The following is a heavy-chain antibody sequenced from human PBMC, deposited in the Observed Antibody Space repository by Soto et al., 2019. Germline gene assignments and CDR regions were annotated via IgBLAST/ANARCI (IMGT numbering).Heavy chain of an antibody. CDR1: GFTFSSYG. Sequence: PGGSLRLSSAASGFTFSSYGMHWVRQAPGKGLEWVAVISYDGSNKYYADSVKGRFTISRDNSKNTLYLQMNSLRAEDTAVYYCAKDPTHYYDSSDNWFDPWGQGTLVTVSS. J-gene: IGHJ5*02. V-gene: IGHV3-30*18. CDR2: ISYDGSNK. D-gene: IGHD3-22*01. CDR3: AKDPTHYYDSSDNWFDP.